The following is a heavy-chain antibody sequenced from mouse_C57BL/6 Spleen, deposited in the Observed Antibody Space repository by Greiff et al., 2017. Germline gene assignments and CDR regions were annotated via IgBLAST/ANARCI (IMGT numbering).Heavy chain of an antibody. CDR2: IHPNSGST. J-gene: IGHJ4*01. V-gene: IGHV1-64*01. CDR1: GYTFTSYW. CDR3: AIPVHYYGSSYAMDY. D-gene: IGHD1-1*01. Sequence: QVQLQQPGAELVKPGASVKLSCKASGYTFTSYWMHWVKQRPGQGLEWIGMIHPNSGSTNYNETFKSKATLTVDKSSSTAYMQLSSLTSEDSAVYYCAIPVHYYGSSYAMDYWGQGTSVTVSS.